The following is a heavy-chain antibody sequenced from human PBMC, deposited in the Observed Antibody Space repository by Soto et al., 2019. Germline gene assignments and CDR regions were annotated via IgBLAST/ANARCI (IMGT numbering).Heavy chain of an antibody. CDR1: GYTFTSYG. J-gene: IGHJ6*02. CDR3: ARDLGYYDILTEGMDV. Sequence: QVQLVQSGAEVKKPGASVKVSCKASGYTFTSYGISWVRQAPGQGLEWMGWISAYNGNTNYAQKLQGRVTMTTDTXTNXAYMELRSLRSDDTAVYYCARDLGYYDILTEGMDVWGQGTTVTVSS. CDR2: ISAYNGNT. V-gene: IGHV1-18*01. D-gene: IGHD3-9*01.